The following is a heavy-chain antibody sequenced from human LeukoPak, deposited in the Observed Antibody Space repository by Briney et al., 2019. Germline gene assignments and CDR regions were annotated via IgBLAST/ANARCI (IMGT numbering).Heavy chain of an antibody. D-gene: IGHD1-1*01. Sequence: ERSLRLSCAASGFTFSSYAMHWVRQAPGKGLEWVAVITSDGNDKYYADAVKGRFTISRDNAKNSVYLQMNSLRAEDTAVYYCSSGNEFDYWGQGTLVTVSS. J-gene: IGHJ4*02. CDR3: SSGNEFDY. CDR2: ITSDGNDK. CDR1: GFTFSSYA. V-gene: IGHV3-30-3*01.